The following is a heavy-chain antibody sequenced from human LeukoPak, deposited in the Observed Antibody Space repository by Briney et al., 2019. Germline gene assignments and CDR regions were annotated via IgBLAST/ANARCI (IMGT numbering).Heavy chain of an antibody. V-gene: IGHV3-30-3*01. D-gene: IGHD6-19*01. CDR2: MSYDGSNK. CDR3: ARGGSRQWLVRGWFDP. Sequence: GGSLRLSCAASGFTFSTYAMHWVRQAPGKGLEWVAVMSYDGSNKYYADSVKGRFTISRDNSQDTLYLQMNSLRAEDTAVYYCARGGSRQWLVRGWFDPWGQGTLVTVSS. CDR1: GFTFSTYA. J-gene: IGHJ5*02.